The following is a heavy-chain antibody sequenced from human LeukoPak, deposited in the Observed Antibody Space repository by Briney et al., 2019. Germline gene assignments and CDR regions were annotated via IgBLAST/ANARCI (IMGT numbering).Heavy chain of an antibody. Sequence: SETLSPTCAVYGGSFSGYYWSWIRQPAGKGLEWIGRIYTSGSTNYNPSLKSRVTMSVDTSKNQFSLKLSSVTAADTAVYYCASVSGYSSGWDDYWGQGTLVTVSS. V-gene: IGHV4-59*10. CDR1: GGSFSGYY. D-gene: IGHD6-19*01. CDR2: IYTSGST. CDR3: ASVSGYSSGWDDY. J-gene: IGHJ4*02.